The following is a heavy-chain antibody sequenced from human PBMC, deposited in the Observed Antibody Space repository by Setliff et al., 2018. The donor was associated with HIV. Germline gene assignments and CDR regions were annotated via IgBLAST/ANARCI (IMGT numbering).Heavy chain of an antibody. CDR3: ARGKTWLRFLDY. Sequence: ASVKVSCKASGYTFNNYGISWVRQAPGQGLEWMGWINTHSGYTNYAQNVQGRVTVTMDTSTSTAYMELKSLKSGDTAVYYCARGKTWLRFLDYWGQGTLVTVSS. CDR1: GYTFNNYG. V-gene: IGHV1-18*01. CDR2: INTHSGYT. D-gene: IGHD5-12*01. J-gene: IGHJ4*02.